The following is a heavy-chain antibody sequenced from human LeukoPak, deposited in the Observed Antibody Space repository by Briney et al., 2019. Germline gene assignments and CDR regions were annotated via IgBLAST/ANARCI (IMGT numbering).Heavy chain of an antibody. V-gene: IGHV3-23*01. CDR2: ISGSGGST. CDR1: GFTFSSYA. D-gene: IGHD6-6*01. J-gene: IGHJ6*02. CDR3: ARDRQPYYHYYGMDV. Sequence: GGTLRLSCAASGFTFSSYAMSWVRLAPGKGRERVSAISGSGGSTYYADSVKGRFTISRDNSKNTLYVQMNSLRAEDTAAYYCARDRQPYYHYYGMDVWGQGTTVTVSS.